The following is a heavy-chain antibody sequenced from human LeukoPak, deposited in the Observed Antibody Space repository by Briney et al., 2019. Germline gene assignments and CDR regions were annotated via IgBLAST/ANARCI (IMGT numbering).Heavy chain of an antibody. Sequence: GGSLRLSCAASGFTFSSYWMSWVRQAPGKGLEWVANINKDGGEKYYVDSVKGRFTISRDNAKNSLYLQMNSLRAEDTAVYHCARGGGGYVGFDYWGQGTLVTVSS. CDR1: GFTFSSYW. J-gene: IGHJ4*02. V-gene: IGHV3-7*03. CDR3: ARGGGGYVGFDY. CDR2: INKDGGEK. D-gene: IGHD5-12*01.